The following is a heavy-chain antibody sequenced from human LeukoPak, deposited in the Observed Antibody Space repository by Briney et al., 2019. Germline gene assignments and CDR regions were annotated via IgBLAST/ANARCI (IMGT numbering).Heavy chain of an antibody. V-gene: IGHV3-11*04. J-gene: IGHJ3*02. D-gene: IGHD4-23*01. CDR3: ARVPRGNHDAFDI. CDR1: GSTFSDDY. CDR2: IGRSSSTI. Sequence: NPGGSLRLSCAASGSTFSDDYMTWIRQTPGKGLEWVSYIGRSSSTIYYADSVKGRFTISRDNAKNSMYLQMNSLRAEDTAVYYCARVPRGNHDAFDIWGQGTMVTVSS.